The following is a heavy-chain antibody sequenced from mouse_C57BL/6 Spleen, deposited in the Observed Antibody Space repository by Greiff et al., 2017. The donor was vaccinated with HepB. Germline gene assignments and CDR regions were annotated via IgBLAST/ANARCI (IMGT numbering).Heavy chain of an antibody. CDR3: ARHDTTVVATGYFDV. J-gene: IGHJ1*03. Sequence: EVKVVESGGGLVQPGGSLKLSCAASGFTFSDYGMAWVRQAPRKGPEWVAFISNLAYSIYYADTVTGRFTISRENAKNTLYLEMSSLRSEDTAMYYCARHDTTVVATGYFDVWGTGTTVTVSS. D-gene: IGHD1-1*01. CDR2: ISNLAYSI. CDR1: GFTFSDYG. V-gene: IGHV5-15*01.